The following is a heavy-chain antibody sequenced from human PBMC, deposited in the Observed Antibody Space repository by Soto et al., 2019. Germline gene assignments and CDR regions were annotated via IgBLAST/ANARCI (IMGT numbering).Heavy chain of an antibody. J-gene: IGHJ6*03. V-gene: IGHV3-11*01. Sequence: GGSLRLSCAASGFTFSDYYMSWIRQAPGKGLEWVSYISSSGSTIYYADSVKGRFTISRDNAKNSLYLQMNSLRAEDTAVYYCAREQATGARYYYYYMDVWGKGTTVTVSS. CDR2: ISSSGSTI. D-gene: IGHD5-12*01. CDR1: GFTFSDYY. CDR3: AREQATGARYYYYYMDV.